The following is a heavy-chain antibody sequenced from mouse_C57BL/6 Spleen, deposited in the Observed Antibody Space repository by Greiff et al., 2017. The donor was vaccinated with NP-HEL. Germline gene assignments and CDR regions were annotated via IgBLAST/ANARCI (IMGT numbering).Heavy chain of an antibody. CDR1: GFSLTSYA. Sequence: VMLVESGPGLVAPSQSLSITCTVSGFSLTSYAISWVRQPPGKGLEWLGVIWTGGGTNYNSALKSRLSISKDNSKSQVFLKMNSLQTDDTARYYCARIYYGNYCYAMDYWGQGTSVTVSS. J-gene: IGHJ4*01. V-gene: IGHV2-9-1*01. D-gene: IGHD2-1*01. CDR2: IWTGGGT. CDR3: ARIYYGNYCYAMDY.